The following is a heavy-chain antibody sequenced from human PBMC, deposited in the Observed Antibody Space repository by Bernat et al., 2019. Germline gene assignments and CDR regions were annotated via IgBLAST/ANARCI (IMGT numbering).Heavy chain of an antibody. Sequence: EVQLVESGGGLVPPGGSLRLSCAASGFTFSSYWMHWVRQAPGKGLVWVSRLNTDGSYTTYADSVKGRFTISRDNAKNTLYLQMNSLRAEDTAVYYCARERVYGDYLYDYWGQGTLVTVSS. CDR2: LNTDGSYT. D-gene: IGHD4-17*01. CDR3: ARERVYGDYLYDY. V-gene: IGHV3-74*01. J-gene: IGHJ4*02. CDR1: GFTFSSYW.